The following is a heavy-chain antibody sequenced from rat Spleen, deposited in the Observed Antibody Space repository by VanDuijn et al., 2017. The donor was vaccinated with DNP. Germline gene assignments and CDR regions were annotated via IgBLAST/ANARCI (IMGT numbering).Heavy chain of an antibody. CDR1: GFTFSDYN. CDR2: ISYDGSST. J-gene: IGHJ2*01. CDR3: TRDPNYGGYSERFDY. Sequence: EVHLVESGGGLVQPGRSLKLSCAASGFTFSDYNMAWVRQAPKKGLEWVATISYDGSSTYYRDSVKGRFTISRDNARSTLYLQMNSLTSEDTATYYCTRDPNYGGYSERFDYWGQGVLVTVSS. D-gene: IGHD1-11*01. V-gene: IGHV5-7*01.